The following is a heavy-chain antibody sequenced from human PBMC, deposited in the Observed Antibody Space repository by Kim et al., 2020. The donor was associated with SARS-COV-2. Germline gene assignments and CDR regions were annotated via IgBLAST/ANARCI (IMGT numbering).Heavy chain of an antibody. D-gene: IGHD3-22*01. J-gene: IGHJ3*02. CDR1: GFTFSSYG. CDR3: AICYYYDSSGYWTKADAFDI. V-gene: IGHV3-30*03. CDR2: ISYDGSNK. Sequence: GGSLRLSCAASGFTFSSYGMHWVRQAPGKGLEWVAVISYDGSNKYYADSVKGRFTISRDNSKNTLYLQMNSLRAEDTAVYYCAICYYYDSSGYWTKADAFDIWVQGTMVTVSS.